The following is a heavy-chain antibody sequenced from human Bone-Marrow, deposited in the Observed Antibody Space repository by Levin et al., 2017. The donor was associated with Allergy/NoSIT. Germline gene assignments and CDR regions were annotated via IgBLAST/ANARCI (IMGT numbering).Heavy chain of an antibody. J-gene: IGHJ4*02. CDR2: IDPEDGQT. CDR3: ARSNTDGITHTGVY. V-gene: IGHV1-69-2*01. CDR1: GYTFSDYY. D-gene: IGHD1-14*01. Sequence: GASVKVSCKVSGYTFSDYYMSWVRQAPGKGPEWMGLIDPEDGQTIYAEKFQGRVTISEDTSTSSLFMEMSSLRSEDTAMYFCARSNTDGITHTGVYWGQGPLVTVSS.